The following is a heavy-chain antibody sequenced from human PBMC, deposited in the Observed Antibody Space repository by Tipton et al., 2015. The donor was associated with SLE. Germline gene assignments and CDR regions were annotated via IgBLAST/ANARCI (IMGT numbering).Heavy chain of an antibody. CDR3: ARALRGTGSAPFDY. CDR1: GGSISSGNHF. CDR2: FYDSGRT. D-gene: IGHD1-26*01. V-gene: IGHV4-61*02. J-gene: IGHJ4*02. Sequence: TLSLTCTVSGGSISSGNHFWSWIRQPAGKGLEWIGRFYDSGRTTYNPSLKSRVTISVDTAKSQFSLRLTSVTAADTAVYYCARALRGTGSAPFDYWGQGTRVTVAS.